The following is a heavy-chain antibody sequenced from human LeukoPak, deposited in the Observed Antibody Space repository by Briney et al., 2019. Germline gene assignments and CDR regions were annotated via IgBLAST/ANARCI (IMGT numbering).Heavy chain of an antibody. CDR3: ASGPYPAAGTDHQFDY. CDR1: GASISSYY. CDR2: IYYSGST. D-gene: IGHD6-13*01. Sequence: PSETLSLTCTVSGASISSYYWSWIRQPPRKGLEWSGYIYYSGSTKYNPSLKSRVTISVDTSKNQFALKVSSVTAEDTAVYYCASGPYPAAGTDHQFDYGGQGTLVTVSS. V-gene: IGHV4-59*01. J-gene: IGHJ4*02.